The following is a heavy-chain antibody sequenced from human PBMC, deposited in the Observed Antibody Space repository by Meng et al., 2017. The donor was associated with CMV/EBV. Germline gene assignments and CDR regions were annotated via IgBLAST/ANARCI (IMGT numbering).Heavy chain of an antibody. CDR1: GYTFTGYY. D-gene: IGHD6-6*01. Sequence: ASVKVSCKASGYTFTGYYMHWVRQAPGQGLEWMGWINPNSGGTNYAQKFQGRVTMTRDTSISTAYMELSRLRSDDTAVYYCASDNLYSSSSYYGMDVWGQGTTVTVSS. J-gene: IGHJ6*02. V-gene: IGHV1-2*02. CDR2: INPNSGGT. CDR3: ASDNLYSSSSYYGMDV.